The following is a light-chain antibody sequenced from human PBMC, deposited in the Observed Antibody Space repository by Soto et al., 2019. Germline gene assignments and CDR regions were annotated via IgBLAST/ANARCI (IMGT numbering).Light chain of an antibody. CDR2: EVS. J-gene: IGLJ2*01. CDR3: SSYTSGNTHVV. V-gene: IGLV2-8*01. CDR1: KNDIGVYDF. Sequence: QSALTQPPSASGSPGQAVTISCSGTKNDIGVYDFVSWYQHHPGKAPRLIIYEVSSRPSGIPDRYSASKSGNTASLTISGLQDEDEANYYCSSYTSGNTHVVFGGGTKVTVL.